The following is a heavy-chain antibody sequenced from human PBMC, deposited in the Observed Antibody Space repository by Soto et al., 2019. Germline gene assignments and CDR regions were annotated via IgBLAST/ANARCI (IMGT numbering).Heavy chain of an antibody. D-gene: IGHD3-22*01. J-gene: IGHJ6*02. CDR1: GCTFSSYA. CDR2: IIPIFGTA. CDR3: ARPGGRRFDHGGYNDYLDA. V-gene: IGHV1-69*13. Sequence: SVKVSCKASGCTFSSYAISWVRQAPGQGLEWMGGIIPIFGTANYAQKFQGRVTITADASTSTAYMELSSLRSEDTAVYYCARPGGRRFDHGGYNDYLDARGQRTMVTVSS.